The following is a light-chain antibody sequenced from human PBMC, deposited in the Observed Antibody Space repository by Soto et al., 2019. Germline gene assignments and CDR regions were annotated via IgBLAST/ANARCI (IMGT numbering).Light chain of an antibody. CDR3: HHYHSAPQT. J-gene: IGKJ1*01. V-gene: IGKV4-1*01. CDR2: WAS. CDR1: QSVLYSPNNKNY. Sequence: DIVMTQSPDSLAVSLGVRATINCKSSQSVLYSPNNKNYLAWYQQKPGQPPKLLVYWASTRESGVPDRFSGSGSGTDFTLTISSLQAEDAAVYYCHHYHSAPQTFGQGTKVEIK.